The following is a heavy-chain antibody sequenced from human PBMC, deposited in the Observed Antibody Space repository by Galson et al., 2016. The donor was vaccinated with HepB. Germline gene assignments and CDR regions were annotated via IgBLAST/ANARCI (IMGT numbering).Heavy chain of an antibody. J-gene: IGHJ4*02. V-gene: IGHV3-15*01. D-gene: IGHD2-2*01. CDR1: GLTFNNAW. CDR2: IKSKIDGGTT. Sequence: SLRLSCAASGLTFNNAWMTWVRQAPGKGLEWVGRIKSKIDGGTTEYAEPVKGRFTISTDDSENTVYLQMDSLITEDTAVHYCTTMLSYCSSTSCWGQGTLVTVSS. CDR3: TTMLSYCSSTSC.